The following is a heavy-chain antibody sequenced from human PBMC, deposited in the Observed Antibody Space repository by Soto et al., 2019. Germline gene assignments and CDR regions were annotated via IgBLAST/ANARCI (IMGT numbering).Heavy chain of an antibody. J-gene: IGHJ5*02. D-gene: IGHD6-13*01. V-gene: IGHV1-18*01. CDR2: INTYNGNT. CDR3: AREPAAGDWFDP. CDR1: GYSFTSYG. Sequence: QVQLVQSGAEVKKPGASVKVSCKASGYSFTSYGITWVRQAPGQGLEWMGWINTYNGNTNYAQKLQGRVTMTTDTATSTAYMERRSLRSDDTAVYYCAREPAAGDWFDPWRQGTLVTVSS.